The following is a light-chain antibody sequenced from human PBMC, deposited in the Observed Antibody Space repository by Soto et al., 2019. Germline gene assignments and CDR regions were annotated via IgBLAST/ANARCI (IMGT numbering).Light chain of an antibody. CDR1: SSDVGGYNF. CDR3: SSFGGSDDLV. Sequence: QSALTQPPSASGSPGQTVTISCTGTSSDVGGYNFVSWYQLHPGKTPKLIIYDVRKRPSGVRDRFSGSKSGTTASLTVSGLQAEDEADYSCSSFGGSDDLVFGGGTKLTVL. CDR2: DVR. V-gene: IGLV2-8*01. J-gene: IGLJ3*02.